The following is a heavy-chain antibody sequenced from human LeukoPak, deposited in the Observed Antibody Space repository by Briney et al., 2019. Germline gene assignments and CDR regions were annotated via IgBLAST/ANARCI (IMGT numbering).Heavy chain of an antibody. CDR1: GFTFSSYA. V-gene: IGHV3-23*01. Sequence: PGGSLRLPCAASGFTFSSYAMSWVRQAPGKGLEWVSAISGSGGSTYYADSVKGRFTISRDNSKNTLYLQMNSLRAEDTAVYYCARGYSSGWDFDYWGQGTLVTVSS. CDR3: ARGYSSGWDFDY. CDR2: ISGSGGST. J-gene: IGHJ4*02. D-gene: IGHD6-19*01.